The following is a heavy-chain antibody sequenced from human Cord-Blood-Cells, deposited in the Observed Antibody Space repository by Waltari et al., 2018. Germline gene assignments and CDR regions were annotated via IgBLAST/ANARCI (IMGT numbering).Heavy chain of an antibody. CDR1: GFTFSNAW. CDR3: PTFDFCGGDCYAFDI. D-gene: IGHD2-21*02. J-gene: IGHJ3*02. V-gene: IGHV3-15*01. CDR2: IKSKTDVGTT. Sequence: EVQLVESGGGLVKPGGSLRLSCAASGFTFSNAWMSWVRQAPGRGLKWVGRIKSKTDVGTTDYAAPVKGRFTISRDDSKNTLYLQMHSLKTEDTAVYYCPTFDFCGGDCYAFDIWGQGTMVTVSS.